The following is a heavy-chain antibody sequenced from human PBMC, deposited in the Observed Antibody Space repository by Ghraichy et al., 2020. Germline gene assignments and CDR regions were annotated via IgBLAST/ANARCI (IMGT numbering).Heavy chain of an antibody. J-gene: IGHJ3*01. CDR2: ISGSGGRT. CDR3: ARRGVVLSSDRAFDV. V-gene: IGHV3-23*01. D-gene: IGHD2-15*01. Sequence: GGSLRLSCAASGFTFVNYAFTWVRQAPGKGLEWVSAISGSGGRTFDADSVKGRFAISRDNSQNTLYLQMNSLRAEDTAVYYCARRGVVLSSDRAFDVWGQGTMVTVSS. CDR1: GFTFVNYA.